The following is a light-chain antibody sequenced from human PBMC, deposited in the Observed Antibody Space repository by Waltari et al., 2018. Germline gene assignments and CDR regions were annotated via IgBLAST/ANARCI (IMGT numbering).Light chain of an antibody. V-gene: IGKV1-5*03. CDR1: QNINAF. CDR3: QQYNNYFYT. J-gene: IGKJ2*01. CDR2: QAS. Sequence: DIQMTQSPSTLSASVGDRVTITCRASQNINAFLALYQQKPGKAPKLLIYQASTLKTGVPSRFSGSGSETEFTLTINSLQPDDFATYYCQQYNNYFYTFGQGTKLDIK.